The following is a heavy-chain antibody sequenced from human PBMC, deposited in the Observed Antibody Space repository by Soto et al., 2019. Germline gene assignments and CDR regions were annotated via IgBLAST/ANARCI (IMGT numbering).Heavy chain of an antibody. V-gene: IGHV3-11*01. Sequence: GGSLRLSCVASGFFFSDYYISWIRQAPGKGLECVAYISGTGDTKYYAESVRGRFTISRDNTKKSVFLQVNSLRADDTAVYYCAIGGGQIYYAGMDVWGQGTTVTVSS. D-gene: IGHD3-22*01. CDR1: GFFFSDYY. CDR3: AIGGGQIYYAGMDV. CDR2: ISGTGDTK. J-gene: IGHJ6*02.